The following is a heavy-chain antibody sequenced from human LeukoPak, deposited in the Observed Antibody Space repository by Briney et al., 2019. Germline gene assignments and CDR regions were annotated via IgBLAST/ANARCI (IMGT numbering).Heavy chain of an antibody. CDR2: ISHSGST. J-gene: IGHJ3*02. CDR3: ARDYDGGAFDI. CDR1: GRSISFYS. Sequence: SESLSLTCTVSGRSISFYSWTWMRQSPGKGLEGIGSISHSGSTNYNPPLKSRVTISLDTSENHFSLKLSSVTAADTAVYYCARDYDGGAFDIWGQGTLVTVSS. D-gene: IGHD3-22*01. V-gene: IGHV4-59*01.